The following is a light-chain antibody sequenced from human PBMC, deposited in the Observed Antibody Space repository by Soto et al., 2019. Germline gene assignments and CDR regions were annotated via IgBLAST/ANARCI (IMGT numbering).Light chain of an antibody. V-gene: IGLV2-14*01. J-gene: IGLJ2*01. Sequence: QSALTQPASVSGSPGQSITISCTGTSVDVGGYNYVSWYQQHPGKAPKLMIYEVSNRPSGVSNRFSGSKSGNTASLTISGLQAEDEADYYCSSYTSSSTLVVFGGGTKVTVL. CDR3: SSYTSSSTLVV. CDR1: SVDVGGYNY. CDR2: EVS.